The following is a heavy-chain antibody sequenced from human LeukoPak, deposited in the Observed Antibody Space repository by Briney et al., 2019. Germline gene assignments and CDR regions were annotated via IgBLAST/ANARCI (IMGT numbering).Heavy chain of an antibody. CDR1: GGSISSYY. CDR3: ARDRDDAFDI. D-gene: IGHD5-24*01. Sequence: SETLSLTCTVSGGSISSYYWSWIRQPPGKGLEWIGYIYYSGSTNYNPSLKGRVTISVDTSKNQFSLKLSSVTAADTAVYYCARDRDDAFDIWGQGTMVTVSS. J-gene: IGHJ3*02. V-gene: IGHV4-59*01. CDR2: IYYSGST.